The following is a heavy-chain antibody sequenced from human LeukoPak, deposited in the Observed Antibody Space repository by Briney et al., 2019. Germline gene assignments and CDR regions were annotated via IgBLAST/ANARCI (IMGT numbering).Heavy chain of an antibody. V-gene: IGHV4-39*01. J-gene: IGHJ4*02. CDR1: GGSISSSSYY. CDR2: IYYSGST. D-gene: IGHD3-3*01. Sequence: ASETLSLTCTVSGGSISSSSYYWGWIRQPPGQGLEWIGSIYYSGSTYYNPSLKSRVTISVDTSKNQFSLKLSSVTAADTAVYYCARQLTPSHGRYYDFWSGFHYWGQGTLVTVSS. CDR3: ARQLTPSHGRYYDFWSGFHY.